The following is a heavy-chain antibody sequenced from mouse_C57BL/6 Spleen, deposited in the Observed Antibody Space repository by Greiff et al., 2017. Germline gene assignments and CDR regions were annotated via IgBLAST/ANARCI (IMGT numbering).Heavy chain of an antibody. CDR2: SYPGSGST. CDR3: AKGFSTTVEGFAY. J-gene: IGHJ3*01. CDR1: GYTFTSYW. Sequence: QVQLQQPGAELVKPGASVKMSCKASGYTFTSYWITWVKQRPGQGLEWIGESYPGSGSTNYNEKFKSQATLTVDTSSSTAYMQLSSLTSADSAVYYCAKGFSTTVEGFAYWGQGALVTVSA. V-gene: IGHV1-55*01. D-gene: IGHD1-1*01.